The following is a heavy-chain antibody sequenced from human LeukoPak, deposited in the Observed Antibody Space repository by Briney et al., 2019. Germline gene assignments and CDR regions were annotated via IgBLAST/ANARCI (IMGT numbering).Heavy chain of an antibody. CDR1: GFTFSSHA. CDR2: ISGSGGST. J-gene: IGHJ4*02. Sequence: GGSLRLSCAASGFTFSSHAMRLVRQAPGKGVEWVSAISGSGGSTYYADSVKGRFTISRDNSKNTLYLQMNSLRAEDTAVYYCAKGPVRYFDWLSNWGQGTLVTVSS. V-gene: IGHV3-23*01. D-gene: IGHD3-9*01. CDR3: AKGPVRYFDWLSN.